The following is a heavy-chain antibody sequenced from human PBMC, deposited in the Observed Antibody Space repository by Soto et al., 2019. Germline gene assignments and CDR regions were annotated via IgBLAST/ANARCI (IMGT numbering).Heavy chain of an antibody. CDR1: GCSISSYY. J-gene: IGHJ5*02. CDR2: IYTSGST. Sequence: QVQLQESGPGLVKPSETLSLTCTVSGCSISSYYWSWIRQPAGKGLEWIGRIYTSGSTNYNPSLNSRGTMSVDTSKNQFSLKLSSVTAADTAVYYCARDQYYYGSVSLNWFDPWGQGTLVTVSS. CDR3: ARDQYYYGSVSLNWFDP. V-gene: IGHV4-4*07. D-gene: IGHD3-10*01.